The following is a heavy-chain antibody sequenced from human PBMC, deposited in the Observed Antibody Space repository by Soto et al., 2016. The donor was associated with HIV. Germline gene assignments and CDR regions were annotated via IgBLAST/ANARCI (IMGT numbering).Heavy chain of an antibody. Sequence: QVQLQESGPGLVKPSETLSLTCAVSGYSIRSVNYWGWIRQPPGKGLEWIGSIYHGGTTYYNPSLKSRVTISVDTSKNQFSLKLNSVTAADTAVYYCARHIAYSYGYMDYWGQGNLVTVSS. CDR1: GYSIRSVNY. V-gene: IGHV4-38-2*01. J-gene: IGHJ4*02. CDR3: ARHIAYSYGYMDY. D-gene: IGHD5-18*01. CDR2: IYHGGTT.